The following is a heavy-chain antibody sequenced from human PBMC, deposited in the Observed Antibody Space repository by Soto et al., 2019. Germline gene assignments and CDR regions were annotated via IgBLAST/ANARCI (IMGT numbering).Heavy chain of an antibody. Sequence: SETLSLTCAVSGGSISSGGYSWSWIRQPPGKGLEWIGYIYHSGSTYYNPSLKSRVTISVDRSKNQFSLKLSSVTAADTAVYYCARVVSSGYSYADYWGQGTLVTVSS. D-gene: IGHD5-18*01. CDR2: IYHSGST. CDR3: ARVVSSGYSYADY. V-gene: IGHV4-30-2*01. CDR1: GGSISSGGYS. J-gene: IGHJ4*02.